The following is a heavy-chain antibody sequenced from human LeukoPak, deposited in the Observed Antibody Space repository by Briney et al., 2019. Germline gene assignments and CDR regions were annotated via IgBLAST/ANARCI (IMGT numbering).Heavy chain of an antibody. Sequence: PSETLSLTCAGSDFSINSGFYWGWIRQPPGKGLEWIGSISYSGDTYYSPSLKSRFTMSLDTSTNQFSLTLSSVTAADTAVYYCARDPSSGWFSSWFDPWDQGTLVTVSS. V-gene: IGHV4-38-2*02. CDR3: ARDPSSGWFSSWFDP. CDR1: DFSINSGFY. J-gene: IGHJ5*02. CDR2: ISYSGDT. D-gene: IGHD3-22*01.